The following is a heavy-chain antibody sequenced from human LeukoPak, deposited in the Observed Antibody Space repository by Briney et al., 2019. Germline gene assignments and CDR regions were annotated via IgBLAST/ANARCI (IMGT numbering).Heavy chain of an antibody. CDR3: ARDLGRPNIAVAGYYYYGMDV. CDR1: GGTLSSYA. Sequence: ASVKVSCKASGGTLSSYAISWVRQAPGQGLEWMGRIIPILGIANYAQKFQGRVTITADKSTSTAYMELSSLRSEDTAVYYCARDLGRPNIAVAGYYYYGMDVWGQGTTVTVSS. V-gene: IGHV1-69*04. D-gene: IGHD6-19*01. CDR2: IIPILGIA. J-gene: IGHJ6*02.